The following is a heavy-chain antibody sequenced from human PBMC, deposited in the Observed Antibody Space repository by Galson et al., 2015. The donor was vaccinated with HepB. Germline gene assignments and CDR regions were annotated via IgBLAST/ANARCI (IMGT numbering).Heavy chain of an antibody. D-gene: IGHD3-3*01. CDR1: GFTFTSSA. J-gene: IGHJ3*02. CDR3: AAEEWLSFGAFDI. CDR2: IVVGSGNT. Sequence: SCKASGFTFTSSAVQWVRQARGQRLEWIGWIVVGSGNTNYAQKFQERVTITRDMSTSTAYMELSSLRSEDTAVYYCAAEEWLSFGAFDIWGQGTMVTVSS. V-gene: IGHV1-58*01.